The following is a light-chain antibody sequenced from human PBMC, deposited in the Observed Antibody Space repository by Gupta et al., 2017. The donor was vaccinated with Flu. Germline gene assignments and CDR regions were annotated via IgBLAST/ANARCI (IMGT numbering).Light chain of an antibody. V-gene: IGLV7-43*01. CDR2: STT. Sequence: QTVWTHELSLTVSPGGTVTLTCAPSTGAVTSGYYPNWFQQKPGQEPRALIYSTTDQHARTPARFSGPILGGKAARTLSGGQAEDEGDYDCRRDDCGDWVFGGGTKLTVL. J-gene: IGLJ3*02. CDR3: RRDDCGDWV. CDR1: TGAVTSGYY.